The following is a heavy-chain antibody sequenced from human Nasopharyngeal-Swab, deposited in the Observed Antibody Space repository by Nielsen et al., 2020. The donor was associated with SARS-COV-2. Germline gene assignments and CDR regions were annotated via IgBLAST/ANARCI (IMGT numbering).Heavy chain of an antibody. CDR3: AREGRWELPVPFDY. CDR2: ISSSSGTI. V-gene: IGHV3-48*04. J-gene: IGHJ4*02. D-gene: IGHD1-26*01. Sequence: GGSLRLSCAASGFTFSSYSMNWVRQAPGKGLEWVSYISSSSGTIYYADSVKGRFTISRDNAKNSLYLQMNSLRAEDTAVYYCAREGRWELPVPFDYWGQGTLVTVSS. CDR1: GFTFSSYS.